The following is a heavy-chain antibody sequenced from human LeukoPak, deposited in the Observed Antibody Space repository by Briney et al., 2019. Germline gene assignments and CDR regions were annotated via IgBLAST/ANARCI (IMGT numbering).Heavy chain of an antibody. Sequence: GGSLRLSCAASGFTFSSYAMSWVRQAPGKGLEWVSTISDSGGSTYYADSLKGRFTISRDDSKSIAYLQMNSLKTEDTAVYYCTRDQTPYYWGQGTLVTVSS. V-gene: IGHV3-23*01. CDR3: TRDQTPYY. J-gene: IGHJ4*02. CDR1: GFTFSSYA. CDR2: ISDSGGST.